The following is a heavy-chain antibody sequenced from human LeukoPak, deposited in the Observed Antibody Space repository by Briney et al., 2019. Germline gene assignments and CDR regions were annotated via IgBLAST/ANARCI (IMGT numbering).Heavy chain of an antibody. CDR2: ISSSSTTI. Sequence: GGSLRLSCAASGFTFSSYAMNWVRQAPGKGLEWVSYISSSSTTIYYADSVKGRFTISRDNAKNSLYLQMNSLRAEDTAVYYCASGYSSGPVYWGQGNLVTVSS. CDR3: ASGYSSGPVY. V-gene: IGHV3-48*04. CDR1: GFTFSSYA. J-gene: IGHJ4*02. D-gene: IGHD6-19*01.